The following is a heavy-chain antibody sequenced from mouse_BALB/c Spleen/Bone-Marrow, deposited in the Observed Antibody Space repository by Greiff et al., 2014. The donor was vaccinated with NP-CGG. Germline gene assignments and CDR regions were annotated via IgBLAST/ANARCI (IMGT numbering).Heavy chain of an antibody. V-gene: IGHV1-87*01. CDR1: GYTFTSYW. CDR2: IYPGDGDT. D-gene: IGHD2-1*01. J-gene: IGHJ3*01. Sequence: QVQLQQSGAELARPGASVKLSCKASGYTFTSYWMQWVKQRPGQGLEWIGAIYPGDGDTRYTQKFKGKATLTADKSSRTAYMQLSSLASEDSAVYYCAYGTPFAYWGQGTLVTVSA. CDR3: AYGTPFAY.